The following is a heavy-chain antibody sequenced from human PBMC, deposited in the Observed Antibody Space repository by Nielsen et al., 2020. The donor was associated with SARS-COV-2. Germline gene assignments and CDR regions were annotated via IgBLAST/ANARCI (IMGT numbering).Heavy chain of an antibody. Sequence: WIRQPPGKGLEWVAVISYDGSNKYYADSVKGRFTISRDNSKNTLYLQMNSLRAEDTAVYYCARGGLPGSHDWGQGTLVTVLL. D-gene: IGHD1-26*01. V-gene: IGHV3-30*04. J-gene: IGHJ4*02. CDR2: ISYDGSNK. CDR3: ARGGLPGSHD.